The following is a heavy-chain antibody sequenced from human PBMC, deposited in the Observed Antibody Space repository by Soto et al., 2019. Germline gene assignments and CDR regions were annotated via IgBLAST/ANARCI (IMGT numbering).Heavy chain of an antibody. CDR2: IWYDGSNK. J-gene: IGHJ5*02. CDR3: ARASGGTLGWFDP. D-gene: IGHD3-16*01. Sequence: GGSLRLSCAASGFTFSSYGMHWVRQAPGKGLEWVAVIWYDGSNKYYADSVKGRFTISRDNSKNTLYLQMNSLRAEDTAVYYCARASGGTLGWFDPWGQGTLVTVSS. V-gene: IGHV3-33*01. CDR1: GFTFSSYG.